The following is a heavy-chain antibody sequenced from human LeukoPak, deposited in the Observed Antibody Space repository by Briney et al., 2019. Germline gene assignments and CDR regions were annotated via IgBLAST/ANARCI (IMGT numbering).Heavy chain of an antibody. D-gene: IGHD2-15*01. CDR1: GFTFSDYY. V-gene: IGHV3-11*06. CDR3: ARYSSGGSCYVNWFDP. J-gene: IGHJ5*02. CDR2: ISSSSSYT. Sequence: GGSLRLSCAASGFTFSDYYMSWIRQAPGKGLEWVSYISSSSSYTNYADSVKGRFTISRDNAKNSLYLQMNSLRAEDTAVYYCARYSSGGSCYVNWFDPWGQGTLVTVSS.